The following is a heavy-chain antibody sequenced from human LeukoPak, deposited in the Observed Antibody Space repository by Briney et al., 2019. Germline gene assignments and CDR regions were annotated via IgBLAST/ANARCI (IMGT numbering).Heavy chain of an antibody. CDR2: VNSDGGSR. CDR3: ARAYHGGSNYYYYYMDV. J-gene: IGHJ6*03. V-gene: IGHV3-74*01. D-gene: IGHD2-15*01. Sequence: GGSLRLSCAASVFTFSSYWMHWVRQTPGKGLVWVSRVNSDGGSRSYANSVKGRFTISRDNAKNTLYLQMNSLRAEDTAVYYCARAYHGGSNYYYYYMDVCGKGTTVTVSS. CDR1: VFTFSSYW.